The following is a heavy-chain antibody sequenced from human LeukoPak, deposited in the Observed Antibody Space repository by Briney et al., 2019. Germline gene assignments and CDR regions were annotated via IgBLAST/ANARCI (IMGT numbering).Heavy chain of an antibody. CDR1: GFTFSSYG. V-gene: IGHV3-30*02. Sequence: GGSLRLSCAASGFTFSSYGMHWVRQAPGKGLEWVAFIRYDGSNKYYADSVKGRFTISRDNSKNTLYLQTNSLRAEDTAVYYCAKGRVGHSPGYYYGNDAFDIWGQGTMVTVSS. CDR2: IRYDGSNK. CDR3: AKGRVGHSPGYYYGNDAFDI. J-gene: IGHJ3*02. D-gene: IGHD3-22*01.